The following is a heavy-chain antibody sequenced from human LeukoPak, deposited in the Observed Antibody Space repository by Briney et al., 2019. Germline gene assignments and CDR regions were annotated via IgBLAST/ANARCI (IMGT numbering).Heavy chain of an antibody. CDR1: GFTFSSYG. J-gene: IGHJ6*02. CDR3: AKDHGGTFDYYYGMDV. D-gene: IGHD2-15*01. V-gene: IGHV3-30*02. Sequence: PGGSLRLSCAASGFTFSSYGMHWVRQAPGKGLEWVAFIRYDGSNKYYADSVKGRFTISRDNSKNTLYLQMNSLRAEDTAVYYCAKDHGGTFDYYYGMDVWGQGTTVTVSS. CDR2: IRYDGSNK.